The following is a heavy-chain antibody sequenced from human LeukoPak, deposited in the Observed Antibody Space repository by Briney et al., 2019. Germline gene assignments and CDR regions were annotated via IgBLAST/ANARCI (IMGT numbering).Heavy chain of an antibody. V-gene: IGHV3-30*02. CDR2: IRFDGSYK. CDR1: GFTFSSYG. D-gene: IGHD3-10*01. J-gene: IGHJ6*03. Sequence: QPGGSLRLSCAASGFTFSSYGMHWVRQAPGKGLEWVAFIRFDGSYKYYADSVKGRFTISRDNSKNTLYLQMNSLRAEDTAVYYCAKDRDRTYYYYYMDIWGKGTTVTISS. CDR3: AKDRDRTYYYYYMDI.